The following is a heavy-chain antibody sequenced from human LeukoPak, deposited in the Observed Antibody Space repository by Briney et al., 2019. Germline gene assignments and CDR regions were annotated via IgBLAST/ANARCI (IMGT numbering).Heavy chain of an antibody. CDR2: ISYDGKHK. V-gene: IGHV3-30*03. CDR1: GFTFSSYG. D-gene: IGHD7-27*01. Sequence: GRSLRLSCAASGFTFSSYGMHWVRQAPGKGLEWVAVISYDGKHKYFADSVKGRFTISRDNSRNTLYLQLNSLKADDTAVYYCARDRDWGTAFDIWGQGTMVTVSS. CDR3: ARDRDWGTAFDI. J-gene: IGHJ3*02.